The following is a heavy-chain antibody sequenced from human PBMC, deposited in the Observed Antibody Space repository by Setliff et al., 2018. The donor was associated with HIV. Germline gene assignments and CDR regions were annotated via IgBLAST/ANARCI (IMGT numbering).Heavy chain of an antibody. J-gene: IGHJ2*01. D-gene: IGHD3-10*01. CDR3: AKDRGQCFDL. CDR2: IYTNGAT. CDR1: GDSFTGYY. V-gene: IGHV4-4*07. Sequence: SETLSLTCSVSGDSFTGYYWNWIRQSAGKGLEWIGRIYTNGATSYNPSLRSRVTMSVDTSKKQLSLRLTSVSAADTDVYYCAKDRGQCFDLWGRGTPVTVSS.